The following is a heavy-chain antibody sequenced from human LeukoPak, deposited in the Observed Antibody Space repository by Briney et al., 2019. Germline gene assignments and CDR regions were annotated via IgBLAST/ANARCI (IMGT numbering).Heavy chain of an antibody. V-gene: IGHV1-69*04. CDR1: GGTFSSYA. J-gene: IGHJ6*02. CDR3: ARDSRSSSGFRYYYYGMDV. D-gene: IGHD6-25*01. Sequence: GASVKVSCKASGGTFSSYAISWVRQAPGQGLEWMGRIIPILGIANYAQKFQGRVTITADKSTSTAYMELRSLRSDDTAVYYCARDSRSSSGFRYYYYGMDVWGQGTTVTVSS. CDR2: IIPILGIA.